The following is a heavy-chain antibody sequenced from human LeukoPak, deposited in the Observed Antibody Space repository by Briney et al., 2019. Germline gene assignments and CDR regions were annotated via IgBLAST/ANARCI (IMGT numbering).Heavy chain of an antibody. Sequence: PGGSLRPSCAVSGXTFSSYCMSWVRQAPGKGLEWVANIKQDGSEKYYVDSVKGRFTISRDNAKNSLYLQMNSLRAEDTAVYFCAREVGSITMVRGVPYYFDCWGQGTLVTVSS. J-gene: IGHJ4*02. CDR2: IKQDGSEK. V-gene: IGHV3-7*05. D-gene: IGHD3-10*01. CDR1: GXTFSSYC. CDR3: AREVGSITMVRGVPYYFDC.